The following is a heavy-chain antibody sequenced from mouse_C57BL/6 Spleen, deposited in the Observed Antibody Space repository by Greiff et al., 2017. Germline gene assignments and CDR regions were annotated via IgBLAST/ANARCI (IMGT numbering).Heavy chain of an antibody. J-gene: IGHJ2*01. CDR2: IDPSDSYT. V-gene: IGHV1-69*01. CDR3: ARKETAQATGNFDY. CDR1: GYTFTSYW. Sequence: QVQLKQPGAELVMPGASVKLSCKASGYTFTSYWMPWVKQRPGQGLEWIGAIDPSDSYTNYNQKFQGKSTLTVDKSSSTAYMQLSSLTSEDSAVYYCARKETAQATGNFDYWGQGTTLTVSS. D-gene: IGHD3-2*02.